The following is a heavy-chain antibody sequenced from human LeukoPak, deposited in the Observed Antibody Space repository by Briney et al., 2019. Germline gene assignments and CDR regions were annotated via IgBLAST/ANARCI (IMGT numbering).Heavy chain of an antibody. CDR1: GFTFSSYA. CDR3: AKDDIWSGYSSG. D-gene: IGHD3-3*01. V-gene: IGHV3-23*01. CDR2: ISGSGGST. Sequence: PGGSLRLSCAASGFTFSSYAMHWVRQAPGKGLEWVSAISGSGGSTYYADSVKGRFTISRDNSKNTLYLQMNSLRAEDTAVYYCAKDDIWSGYSSGWGQGTLVTVSS. J-gene: IGHJ4*02.